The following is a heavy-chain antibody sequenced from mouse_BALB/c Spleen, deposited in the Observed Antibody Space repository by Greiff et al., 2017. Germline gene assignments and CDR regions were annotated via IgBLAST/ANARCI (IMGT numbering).Heavy chain of an antibody. CDR2: ISYDGSN. Sequence: EVQLQQSGPGLVKPSQSLSLTCSVTGYSFTSGYYWNWIRQFPGNQLEWMGYISYDGSNNYNPSLKNRISITRDTSKNQFFLKLNSVTTEDTATYYCASHYGNYKISYWGQGTLVTVSA. V-gene: IGHV3-6*02. CDR3: ASHYGNYKISY. D-gene: IGHD2-1*01. CDR1: GYSFTSGYY. J-gene: IGHJ3*01.